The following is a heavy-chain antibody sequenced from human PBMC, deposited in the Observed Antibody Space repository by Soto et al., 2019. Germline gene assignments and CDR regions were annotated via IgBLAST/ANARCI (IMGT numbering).Heavy chain of an antibody. Sequence: GGSLRLSCAASGFTFSSYEMNWVRQAPGKGLEWVSYILSSGTTIYYADSVKGRFTISRDNAKNSLYLQMSSLRAEDTAVYYCARDDGSGYSGYFDYWGQGTLVTV. J-gene: IGHJ4*02. CDR2: ILSSGTTI. D-gene: IGHD3-22*01. CDR3: ARDDGSGYSGYFDY. CDR1: GFTFSSYE. V-gene: IGHV3-48*03.